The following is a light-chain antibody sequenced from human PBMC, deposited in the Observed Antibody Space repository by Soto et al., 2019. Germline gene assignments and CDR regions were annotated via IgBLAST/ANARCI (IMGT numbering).Light chain of an antibody. CDR1: QGIINY. J-gene: IGKJ4*02. V-gene: IGKV1-9*01. CDR3: QKVNTYPLT. CDR2: GAS. Sequence: DIQLTQSPAFLSASVGDSVTITCRASQGIINYLAWYQQQTGKAPKLLISGASTLQSGVSSRFSGSGSGTEFTLTISRLQPEDFATYYCQKVNTYPLTFGGGTKVDIK.